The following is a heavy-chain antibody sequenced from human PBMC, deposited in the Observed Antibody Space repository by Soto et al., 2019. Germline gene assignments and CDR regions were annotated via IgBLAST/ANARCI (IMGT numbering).Heavy chain of an antibody. D-gene: IGHD3-9*01. CDR3: AKDTPYYDILTGYYKAGDAFDI. CDR2: ISGSGGST. J-gene: IGHJ3*02. Sequence: GGSLRLSCAASGFTFSSYAMSWVRQAPGKGLEWVSAISGSGGSTYYADSVKGRFTISRDNSKNTLYLQMNSLRAEDTAVYYCAKDTPYYDILTGYYKAGDAFDIWGQGTMVTVSS. V-gene: IGHV3-23*01. CDR1: GFTFSSYA.